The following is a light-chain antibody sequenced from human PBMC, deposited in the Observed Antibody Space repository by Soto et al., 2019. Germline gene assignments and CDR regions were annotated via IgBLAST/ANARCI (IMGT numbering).Light chain of an antibody. Sequence: QAVVTQPPSASGTPGQRVTISCSGSSSDIGSNSVSWYQQLPGTAPKLLIDSNNQRPSGVPDRFSGSKSGTSASLAISGLQSEDEADYYCATWDDSLNGLFGGGTKLTVL. CDR3: ATWDDSLNGL. J-gene: IGLJ3*02. CDR1: SSDIGSNS. CDR2: SNN. V-gene: IGLV1-44*01.